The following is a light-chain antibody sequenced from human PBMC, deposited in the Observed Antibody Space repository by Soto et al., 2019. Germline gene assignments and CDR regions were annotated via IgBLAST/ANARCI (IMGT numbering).Light chain of an antibody. CDR2: DAY. Sequence: DIQMTQSPSTLSASVGDSVTISCRASQNINTWWAWYQQKPGMAPKLLISDAYTLESGVPSRFSGSGSGPEFTLTISSLQPDDFGTYYSKEYNSFAWTFGQGTKVDLK. V-gene: IGKV1-5*01. CDR1: QNINTW. CDR3: KEYNSFAWT. J-gene: IGKJ1*01.